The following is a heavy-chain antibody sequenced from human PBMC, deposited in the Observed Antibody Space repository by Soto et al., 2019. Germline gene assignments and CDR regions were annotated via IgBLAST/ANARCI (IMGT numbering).Heavy chain of an antibody. CDR2: MNPNSGNT. V-gene: IGHV1-8*01. D-gene: IGHD2-15*01. J-gene: IGHJ6*02. CDR1: GYTFTSYD. CDR3: ARGRRWSDYYYCGMDV. Sequence: QVQLVQSGAEVKKPGASVKVSCKASGYTFTSYDINWVRQATGQGLEWMGWMNPNSGNTGYAQKFQGRVTMTRNTSISTAYMELSSLRSEDTAVYYCARGRRWSDYYYCGMDVWGQGTTVTVSS.